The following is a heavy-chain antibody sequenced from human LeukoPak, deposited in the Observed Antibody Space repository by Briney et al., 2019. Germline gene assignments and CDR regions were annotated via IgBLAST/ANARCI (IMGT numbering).Heavy chain of an antibody. CDR1: GFTFINYS. V-gene: IGHV3-21*01. CDR3: ARGTDYDILTGFYYYMDV. D-gene: IGHD3-9*01. J-gene: IGHJ6*03. Sequence: PGGSLRLSCTASGFTFINYSMNWVRQAPGKGLEWVSSISTNSAFIYYADSVRGRFTISRDNAKNSLYLQMNSLRAEDTAVYYCARGTDYDILTGFYYYMDVWGKGTTVTISS. CDR2: ISTNSAFI.